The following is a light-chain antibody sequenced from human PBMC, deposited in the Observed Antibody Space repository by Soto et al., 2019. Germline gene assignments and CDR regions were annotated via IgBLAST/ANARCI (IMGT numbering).Light chain of an antibody. Sequence: EIVMTQSPATLSLSPGDRATLSCRASQSVTNKLAWYQQKPGQAPRLLIDDASTMATGVPAWFSGSGSGTEFSLTISNLQSEDFAVYYCQQYNGSPPWTFGQGTKVEIK. CDR1: QSVTNK. V-gene: IGKV3-15*01. CDR3: QQYNGSPPWT. CDR2: DAS. J-gene: IGKJ1*01.